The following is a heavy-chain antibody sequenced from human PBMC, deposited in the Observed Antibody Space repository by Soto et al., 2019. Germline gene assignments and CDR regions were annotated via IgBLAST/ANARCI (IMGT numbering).Heavy chain of an antibody. V-gene: IGHV1-8*01. Sequence: ASVKFSCKASGYTFTSYDINWVRQATGQGLEWMGWMNPNSGNTGYAQKFQGRVTMTRNTSISTAYMELSSLRSEDTAVYYCARGRGGAVAGTRYYGMDVWGQGTTVTVSS. J-gene: IGHJ6*02. CDR2: MNPNSGNT. CDR1: GYTFTSYD. CDR3: ARGRGGAVAGTRYYGMDV. D-gene: IGHD6-19*01.